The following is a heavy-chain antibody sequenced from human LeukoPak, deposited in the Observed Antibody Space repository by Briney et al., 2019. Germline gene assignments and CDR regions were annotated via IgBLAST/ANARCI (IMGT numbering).Heavy chain of an antibody. CDR3: ARGNKRAIDY. V-gene: IGHV4-59*01. J-gene: IGHJ4*02. D-gene: IGHD4-23*01. CDR1: GGSISNYY. CDR2: IYNRGST. Sequence: AETLSLTCTVSGGSISNYYGNWIRQPPEKGRGWIGYIYNRGSTNYNPSLKRRVTMSVNTSKNQFSLNLSSVNAADTAVYYCARGNKRAIDYWGQGTLVTVSS.